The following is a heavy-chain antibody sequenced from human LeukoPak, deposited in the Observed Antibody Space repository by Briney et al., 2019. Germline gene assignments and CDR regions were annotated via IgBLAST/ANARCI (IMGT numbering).Heavy chain of an antibody. CDR3: ARDSAYYYDSSGSLFVDY. CDR2: IIPIFGTA. D-gene: IGHD3-22*01. CDR1: GGTFSSYA. J-gene: IGHJ4*02. V-gene: IGHV1-69*13. Sequence: SVTVSCKASGGTFSSYAISWVRQAPGQGLEWMGGIIPIFGTANYAQKFQGRVTITADESTSTAYMELSSLRSEDTAVYYCARDSAYYYDSSGSLFVDYWGQGTLVTVSS.